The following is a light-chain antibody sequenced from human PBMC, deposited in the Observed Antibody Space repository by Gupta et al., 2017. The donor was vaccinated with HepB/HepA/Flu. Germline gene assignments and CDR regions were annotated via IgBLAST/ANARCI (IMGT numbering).Light chain of an antibody. CDR2: WAS. CDR3: HQYDSFPLT. CDR1: QSVLYSSNNNNY. V-gene: IGKV4-1*01. J-gene: IGKJ4*01. Sequence: DIVMTQSPDSLAVSLGERATINCKSSQSVLYSSNNNNYLAWYQQKPGQPPKLLIYWASTRESGVPDRFSGGGSGTDFTLTISSLQAEDVAVYYCHQYDSFPLTFGGGTKVEIK.